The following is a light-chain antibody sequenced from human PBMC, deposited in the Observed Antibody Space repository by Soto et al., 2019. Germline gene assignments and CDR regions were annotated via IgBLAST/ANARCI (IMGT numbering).Light chain of an antibody. CDR2: DAS. J-gene: IGKJ4*01. CDR1: QSVSSY. Sequence: EIVLTQSPATLSLSPGERATLSCRASQSVSSYLAWYQQKPGQAPRLLIYDASTRATGIPARFSGSGSGTDLTLTISSLEPEDVAVYYCQQRSDWPPLTFGGGTKVEIK. V-gene: IGKV3-11*01. CDR3: QQRSDWPPLT.